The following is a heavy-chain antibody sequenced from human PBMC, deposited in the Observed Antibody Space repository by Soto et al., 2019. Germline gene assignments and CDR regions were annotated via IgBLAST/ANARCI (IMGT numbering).Heavy chain of an antibody. CDR3: AREGNLGRWLQPLDY. V-gene: IGHV4-59*01. D-gene: IGHD5-12*01. Sequence: SETLSLTCTISGGSISGYYWTWIRQSPGKGLEYIGYIYSGNTNYNPSLNSRVTISVDTSKNQFSLRLISVTAADTAKYFCAREGNLGRWLQPLDYWGQGTLVTVSS. CDR1: GGSISGYY. CDR2: IYSGNT. J-gene: IGHJ4*02.